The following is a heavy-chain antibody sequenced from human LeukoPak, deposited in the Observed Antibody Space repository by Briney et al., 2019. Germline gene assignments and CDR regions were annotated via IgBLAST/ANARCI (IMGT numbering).Heavy chain of an antibody. CDR3: ARGVVVTAYSYFQH. Sequence: GGPLRLSCAASGFTFSSYAMHWVRQAPGKGLEWVAVISYDGSNKYYADSVKGRFTISRDNSKNTLYLQMNSLRAEDTAVYYCARGVVVTAYSYFQHWGQGTLVTVSS. J-gene: IGHJ1*01. CDR2: ISYDGSNK. V-gene: IGHV3-30-3*01. D-gene: IGHD2-21*02. CDR1: GFTFSSYA.